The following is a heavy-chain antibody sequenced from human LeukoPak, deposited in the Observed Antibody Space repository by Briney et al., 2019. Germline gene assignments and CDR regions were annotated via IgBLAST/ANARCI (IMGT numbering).Heavy chain of an antibody. J-gene: IGHJ6*04. Sequence: GGSLRLSCEASRFTFSSYAMIWVRQAPGKGLEWVPAVSASGGSTYYADSVMGRFTVSRDNSKNTLYLQMNSLGAEDTAVYYCAELGITMIGGVWGKGTTVTISS. CDR2: VSASGGST. D-gene: IGHD3-10*02. V-gene: IGHV3-23*01. CDR3: AELGITMIGGV. CDR1: RFTFSSYA.